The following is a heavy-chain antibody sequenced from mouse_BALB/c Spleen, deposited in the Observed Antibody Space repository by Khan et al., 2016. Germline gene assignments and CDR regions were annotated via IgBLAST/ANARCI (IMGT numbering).Heavy chain of an antibody. J-gene: IGHJ4*01. CDR2: INPTYGRT. V-gene: IGHV1S81*02. CDR3: ARTGAPYDMDY. Sequence: QVQLQQPGAELVKPGTSVRLSCKASGYTFTSYWMHWMKQRPGQGLEWIGEINPTYGRTDYNEKFKTKATLTVDKSSSTVYMKLSSLTSEDSAVYYCARTGAPYDMDYWGQGTSVTVSS. D-gene: IGHD3-1*01. CDR1: GYTFTSYW.